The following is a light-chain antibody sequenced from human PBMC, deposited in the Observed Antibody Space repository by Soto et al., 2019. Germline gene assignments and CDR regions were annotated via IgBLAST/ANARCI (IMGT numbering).Light chain of an antibody. V-gene: IGKV1-9*01. CDR2: AAS. CDR1: QGISTY. Sequence: DIQLTQSPSFLSASVRDRVTITCRASQGISTYLAWYQQKPGKAPTLLIYAASTLQSGVPSRFSGSGSGTEFTLTISSLQPEDFATYYCQQLNTNPRTFGQGTKVEIK. CDR3: QQLNTNPRT. J-gene: IGKJ1*01.